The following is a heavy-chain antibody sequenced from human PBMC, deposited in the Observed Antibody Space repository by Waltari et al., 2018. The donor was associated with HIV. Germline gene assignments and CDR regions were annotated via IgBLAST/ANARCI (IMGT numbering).Heavy chain of an antibody. V-gene: IGHV3-23*01. CDR1: GFPFDTYA. CDR2: SSGSGDIA. D-gene: IGHD3-16*01. J-gene: IGHJ4*02. Sequence: EVQLLESGGHLIQPGGSLRLSCAASGFPFDTYAMNWVRQAPGKRLEWVAASSGSGDIAYSADSVKGRFSISRDNSKNTLFLQMTSLRAEDTAVYYCAKDLGDYVWGMFTGAHFDSWGQGTLVTVSS. CDR3: AKDLGDYVWGMFTGAHFDS.